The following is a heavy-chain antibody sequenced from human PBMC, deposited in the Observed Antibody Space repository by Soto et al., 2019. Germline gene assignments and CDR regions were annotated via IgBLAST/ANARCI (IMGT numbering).Heavy chain of an antibody. V-gene: IGHV3-9*01. CDR2: ITWNSRVL. Sequence: EVQLVESGGRLVQPGRSLRLSCVGTGLNFDDFAMNWVRQAPGKGREWVSGITWNSRVLAYADSVKGRFTISRDNARNSLSLQMDSLRDEDTALYYCAKGRYDFWSPYYFDSWGQGTLVTVSS. CDR1: GLNFDDFA. J-gene: IGHJ4*02. D-gene: IGHD3-3*01. CDR3: AKGRYDFWSPYYFDS.